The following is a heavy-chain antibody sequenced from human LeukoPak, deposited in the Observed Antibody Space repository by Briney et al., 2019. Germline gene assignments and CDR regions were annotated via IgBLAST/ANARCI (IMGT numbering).Heavy chain of an antibody. Sequence: KSSETLSLTCTVSGGSISSDYWSWIRQPPGKRLEWIGYVYNSGSTNYNPSLKSRVTISIDTSKNQFFLKLSSVTAADTAVYYCARGRRLFMIFGGSFDPWGQGTLVTVSS. D-gene: IGHD3/OR15-3a*01. V-gene: IGHV4-59*01. CDR3: ARGRRLFMIFGGSFDP. CDR2: VYNSGST. J-gene: IGHJ5*02. CDR1: GGSISSDY.